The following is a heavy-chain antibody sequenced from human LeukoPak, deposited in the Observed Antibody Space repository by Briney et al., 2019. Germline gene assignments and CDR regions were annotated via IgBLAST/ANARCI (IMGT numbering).Heavy chain of an antibody. CDR3: ARGGGSGRYGLPFDS. CDR2: ISYSGGST. J-gene: IGHJ4*02. V-gene: IGHV3-23*01. D-gene: IGHD6-13*01. CDR1: GFTFSNYA. Sequence: GGSLRLSCAASGFTFSNYAMGWVRQAPGKGLEWVSTISYSGGSTYYVDSVKGRFTISRDNSKNTLYLLINSLRDEDTAVYYCARGGGSGRYGLPFDSWGQGTLVTVSS.